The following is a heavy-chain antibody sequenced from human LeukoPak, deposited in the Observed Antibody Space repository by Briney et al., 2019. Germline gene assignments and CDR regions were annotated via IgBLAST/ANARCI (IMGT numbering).Heavy chain of an antibody. D-gene: IGHD2/OR15-2a*01. CDR3: ASSPRYLSDY. V-gene: IGHV4-34*01. CDR2: INHSGST. Sequence: PSETLSLTCAVYGGSFSGYYWSWIRQPPGKGLEWIGEINHSGSTNYNPSLKSRVTISVDTSKNQLSLKLSSVTAADTAVYYCASSPRYLSDYWGQGTLVTVSS. J-gene: IGHJ4*02. CDR1: GGSFSGYY.